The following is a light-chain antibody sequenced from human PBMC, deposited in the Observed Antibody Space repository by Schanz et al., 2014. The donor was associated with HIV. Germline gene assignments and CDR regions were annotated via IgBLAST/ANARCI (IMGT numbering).Light chain of an antibody. CDR1: SSDVGDYNY. J-gene: IGLJ1*01. CDR3: NSYSHSNTYV. Sequence: QSALTQPPSASGSPGQSVTISCTGTSSDVGDYNYVSWYQQHPGKAPKLMIYEVSNRPSGVSSRFSGSKSGNTASLTISGLQPEDEADYYCNSYSHSNTYVFGSGTKLTVL. CDR2: EVS. V-gene: IGLV2-14*01.